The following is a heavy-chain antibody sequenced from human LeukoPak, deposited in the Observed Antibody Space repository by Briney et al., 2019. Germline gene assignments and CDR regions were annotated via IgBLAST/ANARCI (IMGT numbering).Heavy chain of an antibody. V-gene: IGHV1-2*02. Sequence: EASVTVSCKASGYTFTDYYLHWVRQAPGQGLEWVGWINPKSGVTDSKMKCQGRVTLTRDTSITTAYMELISLTSDDAAVYYCARAGGYCGSTSCYSGYYYYLMDVWGKGTTVTVSS. D-gene: IGHD2-2*01. CDR2: INPKSGVT. CDR1: GYTFTDYY. CDR3: ARAGGYCGSTSCYSGYYYYLMDV. J-gene: IGHJ6*03.